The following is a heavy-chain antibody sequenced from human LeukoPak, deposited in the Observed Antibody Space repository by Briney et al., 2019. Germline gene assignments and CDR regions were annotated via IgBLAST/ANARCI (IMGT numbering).Heavy chain of an antibody. Sequence: GASVKVSCKASGYSFTGYYIHWVRQAPGQGLEWMGWINPNSGVTNYAQKFQGWVTMTRATAITSVYMDLNRLRSDNTAVYYCARGGDNYFDNLGQGSLVAGFS. CDR3: ARGGDNYFDN. CDR2: INPNSGVT. D-gene: IGHD7-27*01. V-gene: IGHV1-2*04. CDR1: GYSFTGYY. J-gene: IGHJ4*02.